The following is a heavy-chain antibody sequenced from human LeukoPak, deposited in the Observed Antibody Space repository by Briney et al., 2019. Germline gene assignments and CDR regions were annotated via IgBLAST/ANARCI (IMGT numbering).Heavy chain of an antibody. CDR2: ISASGGTT. Sequence: PGGSLRLSCAASGFTFNSYAMSWVRQAPGKGLEWVSAISASGGTTYYADSVKGRFTISRDNSKNTLYLQMNSLRVDDTAVYYCAKAGGQDIADYYGMDVWAKGPRSPSP. CDR1: GFTFNSYA. J-gene: IGHJ6*02. V-gene: IGHV3-23*01. D-gene: IGHD2-15*01. CDR3: AKAGGQDIADYYGMDV.